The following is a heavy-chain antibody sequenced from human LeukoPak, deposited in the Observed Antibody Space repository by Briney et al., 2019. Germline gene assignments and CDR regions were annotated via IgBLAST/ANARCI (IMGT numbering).Heavy chain of an antibody. CDR3: RRDYRAVAPIYYGMDV. CDR1: VLTFSSYA. J-gene: IGHJ6*02. D-gene: IGHD2-15*01. Sequence: GGSLRLSCAASVLTFSSYAMHWVRQAPGKGLEWVAVISYDGSNKYYADSVKGRFTISRDNSKNTLYLQMNSQRAEDTAVYYPRRDYRAVAPIYYGMDVWGQGTTVTVSS. V-gene: IGHV3-30-3*02. CDR2: ISYDGSNK.